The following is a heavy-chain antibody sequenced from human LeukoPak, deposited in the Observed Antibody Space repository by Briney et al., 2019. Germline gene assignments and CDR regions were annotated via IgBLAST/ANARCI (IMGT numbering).Heavy chain of an antibody. Sequence: QTLSLTCAISGDSVSSNNAARNWIRQSPSRGLEWLGRTYYRSKWHNDYAISLTSRITVNPDTSRNQFSLQLTSVTPEDTAVYFCARGGGYSFDFWGQGTLVTVSS. CDR2: TYYRSKWHN. D-gene: IGHD1-26*01. CDR3: ARGGGYSFDF. J-gene: IGHJ4*02. V-gene: IGHV6-1*01. CDR1: GDSVSSNNAA.